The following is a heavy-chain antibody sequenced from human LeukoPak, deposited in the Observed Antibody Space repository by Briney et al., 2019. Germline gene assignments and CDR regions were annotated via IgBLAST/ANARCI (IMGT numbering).Heavy chain of an antibody. CDR2: MSVSGSST. V-gene: IGHV3-23*01. CDR3: ANLIIAAAGFEYVHH. Sequence: GGSLRLSCAASGFTFRSYAMSWVRQAPGKGLEWVSGMSVSGSSTFYADSVKGRFTISRDISKNTLYLQMSSLGAEDTAVYYCANLIIAAAGFEYVHHWGQGTLVTVSS. CDR1: GFTFRSYA. J-gene: IGHJ1*01. D-gene: IGHD6-13*01.